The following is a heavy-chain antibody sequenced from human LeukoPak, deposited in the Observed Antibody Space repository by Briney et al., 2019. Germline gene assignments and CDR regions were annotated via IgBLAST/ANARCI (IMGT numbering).Heavy chain of an antibody. V-gene: IGHV3-30*02. J-gene: IGHJ6*03. CDR2: IRYDGSNN. Sequence: GGTLTLSCAASGLTFSRYLSHWVRQPPGKGLEWVAFIRYDGSNNYYADCMKGRLTISSENSNNTVYLQIDGLSAEDTSVYYFAKDTTNYYDATGYDGDAYYYMDVWGKGTPVIVSS. CDR3: AKDTTNYYDATGYDGDAYYYMDV. D-gene: IGHD3-22*01. CDR1: GLTFSRYL.